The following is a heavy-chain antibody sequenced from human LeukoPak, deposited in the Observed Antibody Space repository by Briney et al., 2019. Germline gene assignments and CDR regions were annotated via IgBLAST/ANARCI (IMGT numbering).Heavy chain of an antibody. V-gene: IGHV4-30-4*01. J-gene: IGHJ4*02. CDR2: IYYSGST. CDR3: ARDSGYSYGPFDY. CDR1: GGSISSGDYY. D-gene: IGHD5-18*01. Sequence: SETLSLTCTVSGGSISSGDYYWSWIRQPPGKGLEWIGYIYYSGSTYYNPSLQSRVTISADTSKNQFSLKLSSVTAADTAVYYCARDSGYSYGPFDYWGQGTLVTVSS.